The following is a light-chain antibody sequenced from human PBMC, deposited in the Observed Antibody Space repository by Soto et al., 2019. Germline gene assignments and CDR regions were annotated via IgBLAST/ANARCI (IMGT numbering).Light chain of an antibody. CDR3: ISYTDRQSYL. J-gene: IGLJ1*01. Sequence: QSALTQPASVSGSPGQSITFSCSGTSSDIGSYNHVAWYQQFPGKSPKLMIYAVSDRPSGVSDRFSGSKSGITASLTISGLQTEDEADYYCISYTDRQSYLFXTGTKVTVL. CDR2: AVS. V-gene: IGLV2-14*03. CDR1: SSDIGSYNH.